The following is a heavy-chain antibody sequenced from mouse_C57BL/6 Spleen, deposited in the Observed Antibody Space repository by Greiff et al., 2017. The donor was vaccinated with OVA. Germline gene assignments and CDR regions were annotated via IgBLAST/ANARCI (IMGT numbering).Heavy chain of an antibody. D-gene: IGHD1-1*01. V-gene: IGHV3-6*01. CDR2: ISYDGSN. Sequence: EVHLVESGPGLVKPSQSLSLTCSVTGYSITSGYYWNWIRQFPGNKLEWMSYISYDGSNNYNPSLKNRISITRDTSKNQFFLKLKSVTTEDTATYYCARVGPYYYGSNPYWYFDVWGTGTTVTVSS. CDR3: ARVGPYYYGSNPYWYFDV. J-gene: IGHJ1*03. CDR1: GYSITSGYY.